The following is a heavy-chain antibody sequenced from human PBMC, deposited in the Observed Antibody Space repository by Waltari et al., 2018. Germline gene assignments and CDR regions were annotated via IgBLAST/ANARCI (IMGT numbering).Heavy chain of an antibody. CDR3: ATANYGSGSYWYWFDP. Sequence: EVQLVQSGAEVKKPGATVKISCKASGYTFTDYYIHWVQQAPGKGLEWMGRVDPEDGETIYAEKFQGRVTITADTSTDTAYMELSSLRSEDTAVYYCATANYGSGSYWYWFDPWGQGTLVTVSS. D-gene: IGHD3-10*01. CDR1: GYTFTDYY. V-gene: IGHV1-69-2*01. J-gene: IGHJ5*02. CDR2: VDPEDGET.